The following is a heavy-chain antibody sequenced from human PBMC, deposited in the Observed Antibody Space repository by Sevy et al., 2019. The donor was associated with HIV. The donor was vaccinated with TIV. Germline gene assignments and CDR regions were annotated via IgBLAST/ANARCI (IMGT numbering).Heavy chain of an antibody. Sequence: GGSLRLSCAASGFIFNDYGMHWVRQAPGKGLEWVAFIQYDGSDKYYADSMKGRFTISRDNSNNTLYLQMSSLRSEDTAVYYCAKNTAAAGAGGFHYWGQGSLVTVSS. V-gene: IGHV3-30*02. CDR2: IQYDGSDK. D-gene: IGHD2-8*02. J-gene: IGHJ4*02. CDR3: AKNTAAAGAGGFHY. CDR1: GFIFNDYG.